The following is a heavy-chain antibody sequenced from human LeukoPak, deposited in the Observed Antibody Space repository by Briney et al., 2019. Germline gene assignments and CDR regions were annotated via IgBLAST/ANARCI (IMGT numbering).Heavy chain of an antibody. Sequence: SETLSLTCAVSGGSISGSNWWSWVRQPPGKGLEWVGEIYHSGSTNYNPSLKSRVTISVDKSKNQFSLKLSSVTAADTAVYYCASPTYCGGDCSDAFDIWGQGTMVTVSS. CDR3: ASPTYCGGDCSDAFDI. CDR2: IYHSGST. D-gene: IGHD2-21*02. J-gene: IGHJ3*02. CDR1: GGSISGSNW. V-gene: IGHV4-4*02.